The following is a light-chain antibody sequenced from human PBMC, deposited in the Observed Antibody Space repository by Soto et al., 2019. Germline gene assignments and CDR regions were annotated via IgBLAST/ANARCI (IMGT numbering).Light chain of an antibody. J-gene: IGKJ3*01. CDR3: MQGTHWPPFT. CDR2: KVS. CDR1: QSLVNSEGNTN. V-gene: IGKV2-30*01. Sequence: DVVMTQSPLSLPVTLGQPASISCRSSQSLVNSEGNTNSNWFHQRPGQSPRRLIYKVSNRDSGVPDRFSGSGSGTDFTLKISRVEAEDVGVYYCMQGTHWPPFTFGPGTKVDIK.